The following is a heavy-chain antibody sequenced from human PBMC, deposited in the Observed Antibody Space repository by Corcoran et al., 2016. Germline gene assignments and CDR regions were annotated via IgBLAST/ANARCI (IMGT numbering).Heavy chain of an antibody. CDR3: ARDVRSYYLDD. D-gene: IGHD1-26*01. V-gene: IGHV3-33*01. J-gene: IGHJ4*02. CDR1: GFTFSNHG. CDR2: IWYDGSRK. Sequence: QVQLVESGGGVVQPGRSLRLSCATSGFTFSNHGMHWVRQAPGKGLEWVAVIWYDGSRKDYADSVKGRFTVSRDNTKNTLFLQMDSLRAEDTAVYYCARDVRSYYLDDWGQGILVTASS.